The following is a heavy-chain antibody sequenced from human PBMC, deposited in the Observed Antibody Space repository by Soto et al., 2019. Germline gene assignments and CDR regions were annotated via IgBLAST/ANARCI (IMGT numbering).Heavy chain of an antibody. CDR2: IYYSGST. J-gene: IGHJ3*02. CDR3: ARTYDDSGPNSGGYGFDI. CDR1: GASISIYY. Sequence: SETLSLTCSVSGASISIYYWSWIRQPPGKGLEWLAYIYYSGSTSYNPSLKSRVSISLDTSMNQFSLKLSSVTAADTAVYYCARTYDDSGPNSGGYGFDIWGQGTMVTVSS. D-gene: IGHD3-22*01. V-gene: IGHV4-59*01.